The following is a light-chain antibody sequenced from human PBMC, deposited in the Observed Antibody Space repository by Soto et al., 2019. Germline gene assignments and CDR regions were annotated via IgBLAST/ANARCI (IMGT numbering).Light chain of an antibody. CDR1: SSDVGGYNY. J-gene: IGLJ3*02. V-gene: IGLV2-8*01. CDR3: SPYAGSNTWV. Sequence: QSALTQPPSASGSPGQSVTISCTGTSSDVGGYNYVSWYQQHPGKAPKLMIYEVSKRPSGVPDRFSGSKSGNTASLTVSVLQAEDEADEYCSPYAGSNTWVFGGGTKLTVL. CDR2: EVS.